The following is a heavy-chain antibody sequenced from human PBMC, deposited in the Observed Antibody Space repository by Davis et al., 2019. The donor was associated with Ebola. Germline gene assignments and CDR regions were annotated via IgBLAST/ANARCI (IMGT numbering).Heavy chain of an antibody. CDR2: INPNDGRT. J-gene: IGHJ3*02. D-gene: IGHD5-12*01. V-gene: IGHV1-46*03. CDR3: TTPGGQDSGYDVFDI. CDR1: AYTFTNYA. Sequence: AASVKVSCNASAYTFTNYAMNWVRQAPGQGLEWMGMINPNDGRTIYAQKFQGRVTVTRDTSTTTVYMDLSSLRSEDTALYYCTTPGGQDSGYDVFDIWGQGTMVTVSS.